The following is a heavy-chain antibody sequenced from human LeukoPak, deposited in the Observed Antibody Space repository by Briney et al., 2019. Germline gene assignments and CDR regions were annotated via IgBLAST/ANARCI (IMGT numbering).Heavy chain of an antibody. CDR2: IYTSGST. CDR1: GGSISSYY. V-gene: IGHV4-4*07. CDR3: ARDKGPYCSSTSCYRRQLVFGENWFDP. Sequence: SETLSLTCTVSGGSISSYYWSWIRQPAGKGLEWIGRIYTSGSTNYNPSLKSRVTMSVDTSKNQFSLKLSSVTAADTAVYYCARDKGPYCSSTSCYRRQLVFGENWFDPWGQGTLVTVSS. J-gene: IGHJ5*02. D-gene: IGHD2-2*01.